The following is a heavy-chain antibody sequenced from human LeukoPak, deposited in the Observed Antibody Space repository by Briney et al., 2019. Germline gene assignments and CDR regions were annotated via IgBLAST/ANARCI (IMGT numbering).Heavy chain of an antibody. CDR2: IWYDGTNI. J-gene: IGHJ4*02. CDR1: GFAFYNYG. Sequence: PGGSLRLSCAASGFAFYNYGMHWVRQAPGKGLEWVAVIWYDGTNIYYADSVKGRFTISRDNSENTLYLQMKSLRAEDTAVYYCARGDGYNFFDYWGKGTLVTVSS. D-gene: IGHD5-24*01. CDR3: ARGDGYNFFDY. V-gene: IGHV3-33*01.